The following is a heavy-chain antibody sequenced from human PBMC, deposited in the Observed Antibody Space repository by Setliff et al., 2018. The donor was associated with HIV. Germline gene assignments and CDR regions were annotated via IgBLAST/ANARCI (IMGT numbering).Heavy chain of an antibody. J-gene: IGHJ3*02. Sequence: SETLSLTCAVYGGSFSDYFWSWIRQPPGKGLEWIGEINRSGSTNYNPSLKSRVTISVDTSKNQFSLKLTSVTAADTAVYSCARRQSYYDILNGPAFDALDIWGQGTKVTVSS. CDR1: GGSFSDYF. CDR3: ARRQSYYDILNGPAFDALDI. D-gene: IGHD3-9*01. CDR2: INRSGST. V-gene: IGHV4-34*01.